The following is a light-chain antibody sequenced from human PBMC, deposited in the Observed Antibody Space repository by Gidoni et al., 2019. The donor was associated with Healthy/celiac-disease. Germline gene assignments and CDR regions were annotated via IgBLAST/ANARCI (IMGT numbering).Light chain of an antibody. CDR1: QSVSSN. J-gene: IGKJ3*01. V-gene: IGKV3-15*01. CDR2: GAS. CDR3: QQYNNWPLT. Sequence: EIVMTHSPATLSVSPGGRATLSCRASQSVSSNLAWYQQKPGQAPRRLIYGASTRATGIPARFSGSGSGTEFTLTISSLQSEDFAVYYCQQYNNWPLTFXPXTKVDIK.